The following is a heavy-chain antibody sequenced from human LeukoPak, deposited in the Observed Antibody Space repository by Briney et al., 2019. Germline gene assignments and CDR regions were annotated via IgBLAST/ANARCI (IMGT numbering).Heavy chain of an antibody. CDR2: ISSSGSTI. J-gene: IGHJ4*02. D-gene: IGHD2-15*01. V-gene: IGHV3-48*03. CDR1: GFTFSSYE. Sequence: GGSLRLSCAASGFTFSSYEMNWVRQAPGKGLEWVSYISSSGSTIYYADSVKGRFTISRDNAKNSLHLQMNSLRAEDTAVYYCARVVVVAANWGQGTLVTVSS. CDR3: ARVVVVAAN.